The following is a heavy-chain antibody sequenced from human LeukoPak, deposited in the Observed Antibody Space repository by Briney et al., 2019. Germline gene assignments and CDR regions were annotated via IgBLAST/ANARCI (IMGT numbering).Heavy chain of an antibody. J-gene: IGHJ5*02. CDR1: GGSISSYY. CDR3: AGWVFRPTSWFGP. D-gene: IGHD1/OR15-1a*01. CDR2: IYYSEST. Sequence: SETLSLTCTVSGGSISSYYWSWVRQPPGKGLEWIGYIYYSESTNYNPSLKSRVTISVDTSKNQFSLKLSSVTAAATTVYYCAGWVFRPTSWFGPWGQGPLVTVSS. V-gene: IGHV4-59*01.